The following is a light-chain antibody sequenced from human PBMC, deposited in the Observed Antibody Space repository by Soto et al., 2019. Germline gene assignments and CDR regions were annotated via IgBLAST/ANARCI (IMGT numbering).Light chain of an antibody. CDR1: QSVSSSY. Sequence: EIVLTQSPGTLSLSPGERATLSCRASQSVSSSYLAWYQQKPGQAPRLLIYGASNRATGIPDRFSGSGSGTDFTLTISRLEPEDFVVYYCQQYGSSSWTFGQGTKVDIK. CDR2: GAS. V-gene: IGKV3-20*01. CDR3: QQYGSSSWT. J-gene: IGKJ1*01.